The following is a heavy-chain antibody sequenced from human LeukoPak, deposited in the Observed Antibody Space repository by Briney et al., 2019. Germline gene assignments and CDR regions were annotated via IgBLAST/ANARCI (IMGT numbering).Heavy chain of an antibody. J-gene: IGHJ4*02. Sequence: SETLSLTCAVYGGSFSGYYWSWIRQPPGKGLEWIGEINHSGSTNYNPSLKSRVTISVDTSKNQFPLKLSSVTAADTAVYYCARGLMAGSGGYWGQGTLVTVSS. D-gene: IGHD3-10*01. CDR1: GGSFSGYY. CDR2: INHSGST. V-gene: IGHV4-34*01. CDR3: ARGLMAGSGGY.